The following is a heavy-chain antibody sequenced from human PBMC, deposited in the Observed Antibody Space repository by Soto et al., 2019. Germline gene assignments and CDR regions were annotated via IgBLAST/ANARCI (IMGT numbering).Heavy chain of an antibody. J-gene: IGHJ5*02. CDR2: ISRSSSYT. D-gene: IGHD3-10*01. V-gene: IGHV3-11*05. CDR1: GFTFSDYH. CDR3: ARDHYGPGWFDP. Sequence: QVQLVESGGGLVKPGGSLRVSCAASGFTFSDYHMNWIRQAPGKGLEWVSYISRSSSYTNYADSVKGRFTISRDNAKNSLYLQMNSLIAEDPAVYYCARDHYGPGWFDPWGQGTLITVSS.